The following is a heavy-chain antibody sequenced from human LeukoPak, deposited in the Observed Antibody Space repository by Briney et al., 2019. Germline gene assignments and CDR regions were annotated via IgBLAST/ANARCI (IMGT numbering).Heavy chain of an antibody. CDR3: AGDYGSDNS. V-gene: IGHV4-59*01. CDR2: IHYSGST. Sequence: SATLSLTCTVSGGSISSYYWSWTRQPPGKGLEWIGYIHYSGSTNYNPSLKSRVTMSLDTSKNQFSLKLSSVTAAHTAIYFCAGDYGSDNSWGQGTLVTVSS. CDR1: GGSISSYY. D-gene: IGHD4-17*01. J-gene: IGHJ4*02.